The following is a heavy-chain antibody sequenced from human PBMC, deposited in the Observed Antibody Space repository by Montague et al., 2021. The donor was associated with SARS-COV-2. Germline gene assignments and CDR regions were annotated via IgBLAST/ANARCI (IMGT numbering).Heavy chain of an antibody. CDR1: GGSISSYY. D-gene: IGHD3-3*01. CDR3: ASVAPRYDSLTMFGVVIPDWFDP. Sequence: SETLSLTCTVSGGSISSYYWSWIRQPPGKGLELIGYIYYSGSTNYNPSPKSRVTISVDTSKNQFSLTLSSVTAADTAVYYCASVAPRYDSLTMFGVVIPDWFDPWGQGTLVTVSS. J-gene: IGHJ5*02. V-gene: IGHV4-59*01. CDR2: IYYSGST.